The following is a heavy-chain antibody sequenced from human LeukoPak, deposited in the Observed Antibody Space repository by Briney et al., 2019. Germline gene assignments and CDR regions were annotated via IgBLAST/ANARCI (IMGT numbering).Heavy chain of an antibody. Sequence: ASVKVSCKASGYTFTSYDINWVRQATGQGLEWMGWMIPNSGNTGYAQKFQGRVTITRNTSISTAYMELSSLRSEDTAVYYCARGSRGGQWLVYYYYMDVWGKGTTVTVSS. CDR1: GYTFTSYD. D-gene: IGHD6-19*01. CDR2: MIPNSGNT. V-gene: IGHV1-8*03. J-gene: IGHJ6*03. CDR3: ARGSRGGQWLVYYYYMDV.